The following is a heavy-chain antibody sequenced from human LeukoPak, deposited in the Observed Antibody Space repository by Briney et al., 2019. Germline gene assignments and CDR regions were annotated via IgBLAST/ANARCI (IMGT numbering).Heavy chain of an antibody. J-gene: IGHJ4*02. D-gene: IGHD3-10*01. CDR2: INWNGGSA. CDR3: ATKQYYYGSGSYFFDY. Sequence: PGGSLRLSCAASGFTFDDYGMSWVRQAPGKGLEWVSGINWNGGSAGYADSVKGRFTISRDNAKNSLYLQMNSLRAEDTAVYYCATKQYYYGSGSYFFDYWGQGTLVTVSS. CDR1: GFTFDDYG. V-gene: IGHV3-20*04.